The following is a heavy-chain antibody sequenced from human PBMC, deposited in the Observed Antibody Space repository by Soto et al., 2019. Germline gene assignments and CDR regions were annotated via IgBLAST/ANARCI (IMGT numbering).Heavy chain of an antibody. J-gene: IGHJ4*02. CDR3: ASGVLLWFGESPLDY. CDR1: GGSFSGYY. D-gene: IGHD3-10*01. V-gene: IGHV4-34*01. CDR2: INHSGST. Sequence: PSETLSLTCAVYGGSFSGYYWSWIRQPPGKGLEWIGEINHSGSTNYNPSLKSRVTISVDTSKNQFSLKLSSVTAADTAVYYCASGVLLWFGESPLDYWGQGTLVTV.